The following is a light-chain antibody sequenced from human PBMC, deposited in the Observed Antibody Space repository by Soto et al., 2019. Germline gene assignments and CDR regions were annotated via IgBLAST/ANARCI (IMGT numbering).Light chain of an antibody. CDR1: QDIGSH. V-gene: IGKV1-33*01. Sequence: DSQITQKPSSLSASVGDRVTITCRASQDIGSHLAWYQQKPEKAPKSLIYDASNLETGVPSRFSGSGSGTDFTFTISSLQPEDVATYYCQHYDHLPITFGQVGRLEIK. CDR3: QHYDHLPIT. CDR2: DAS. J-gene: IGKJ5*01.